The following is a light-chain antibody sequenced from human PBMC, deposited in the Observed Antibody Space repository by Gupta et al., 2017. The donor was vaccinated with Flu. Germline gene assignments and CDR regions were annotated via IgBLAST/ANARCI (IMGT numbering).Light chain of an antibody. J-gene: IGKJ2*01. CDR2: GAS. CDR1: QSVGSTY. CDR3: QQDGSSPT. V-gene: IGKV3-20*01. Sequence: EIVLTQSPGTLSLSPGERATLSCSASQSVGSTYLAWDQQKPGQAPRLLIYGASSSATGCPDRFRGSGSVKDFTRTSSRLKAEDCAVYYCQQDGSSPTFGQGTKLEIK.